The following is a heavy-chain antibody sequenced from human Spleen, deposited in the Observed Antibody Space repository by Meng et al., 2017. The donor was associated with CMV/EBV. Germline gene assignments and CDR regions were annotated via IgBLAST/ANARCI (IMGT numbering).Heavy chain of an antibody. V-gene: IGHV3-53*01. CDR3: ARGAGSPPDY. CDR1: GFSVGSNY. D-gene: IGHD6-19*01. Sequence: GESLKISCAVSGFSVGSNYMTWIRQAPERGLEWVSVIYTNGKTQYAESVKGRFTISRDSSRNILYLQMSSLRIEDTAIYYCARGAGSPPDYWGQGTLVTVSS. J-gene: IGHJ4*02. CDR2: IYTNGKT.